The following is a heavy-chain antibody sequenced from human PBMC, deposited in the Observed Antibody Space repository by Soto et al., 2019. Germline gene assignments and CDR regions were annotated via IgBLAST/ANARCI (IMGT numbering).Heavy chain of an antibody. D-gene: IGHD6-19*01. Sequence: EVQLVESGGGSVKPGGSLRLSCAASGFTFSDAWMSWVRQAPGKGLEWVGLIKKKSDGGTTDYAAPVKGRFTISRDDSKNTVYLQMSSLKTEDTAVYYCRTQWLDWGQGTLVTVSS. J-gene: IGHJ4*02. CDR2: IKKKSDGGTT. CDR1: GFTFSDAW. CDR3: RTQWLD. V-gene: IGHV3-15*01.